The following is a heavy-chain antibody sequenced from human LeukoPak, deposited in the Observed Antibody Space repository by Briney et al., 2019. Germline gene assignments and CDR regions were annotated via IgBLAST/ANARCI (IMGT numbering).Heavy chain of an antibody. CDR2: ISSDGTNK. V-gene: IGHV3-30-3*01. D-gene: IGHD3-9*01. CDR3: AKGILTGYYKSTHFDY. Sequence: LTGGSLRLSCAASGFTFSSYSMHWVRQAPGEGLEWVAVISSDGTNKYYADSVKGRFTISRDNSKNTLYLQMNSLRAEDTAVYYCAKGILTGYYKSTHFDYWGQGTLVTVSS. J-gene: IGHJ4*02. CDR1: GFTFSSYS.